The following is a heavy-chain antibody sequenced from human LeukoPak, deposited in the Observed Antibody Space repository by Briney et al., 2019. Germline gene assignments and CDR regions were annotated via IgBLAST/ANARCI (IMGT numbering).Heavy chain of an antibody. V-gene: IGHV4-34*01. CDR1: GGSFSGYY. Sequence: SETLSLTCAVYGGSFSGYYWSRIRQPPGKGLEWIGEINHSGSTNYNPSLKSRVTISVDTSKNQFSLKLSSVTAADTALYYCAREPDRRLATYYFDYWGQGTLVTVSS. J-gene: IGHJ4*02. D-gene: IGHD6-19*01. CDR3: AREPDRRLATYYFDY. CDR2: INHSGST.